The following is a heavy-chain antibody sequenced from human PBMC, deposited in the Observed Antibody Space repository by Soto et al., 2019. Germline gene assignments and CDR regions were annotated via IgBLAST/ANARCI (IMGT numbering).Heavy chain of an antibody. J-gene: IGHJ3*02. CDR2: ISDDGRTT. Sequence: EVSLLESGGGLIQPGESLRLSCAASGFRFDYYAMNWVRQAPGKGLEWVSIISDDGRTTHYTDSVKGRFTISRDNSKNPRYLQGNSPKNEDTAVYYCAKDRGGGVGALDIWGQGTMVIVSS. V-gene: IGHV3-23*01. D-gene: IGHD3-10*01. CDR3: AKDRGGGVGALDI. CDR1: GFRFDYYA.